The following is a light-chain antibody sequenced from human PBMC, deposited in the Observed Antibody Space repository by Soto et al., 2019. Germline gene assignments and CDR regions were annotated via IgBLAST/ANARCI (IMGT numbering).Light chain of an antibody. V-gene: IGKV1-39*01. CDR3: QHSSSDLIT. Sequence: DIQLTQSPPSLSASXXDRVXITCLASQTISPFLNWYQCKPGKTPKXXIYESSNLRGGVSSRFSGSGSGTDFTLTIDRLQSDDFATYYCQHSSSDLITFGQGTRLEI. J-gene: IGKJ5*01. CDR1: QTISPF. CDR2: ESS.